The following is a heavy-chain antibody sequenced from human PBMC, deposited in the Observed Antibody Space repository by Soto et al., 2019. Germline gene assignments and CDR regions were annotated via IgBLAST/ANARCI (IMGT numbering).Heavy chain of an antibody. V-gene: IGHV4-4*02. CDR1: GASISSYKW. Sequence: QVQLQESGPGLVKPSGTLSLTCAVSGASISSYKWWSWVRQPPGKGLEWIGDINHSGSTNYNLSPKSRVTISGDKSKNQFSLKLSSVTAADTAMYYCARGGGDSSGWYAFDDWGQGTLVTVSS. J-gene: IGHJ4*02. CDR2: INHSGST. CDR3: ARGGGDSSGWYAFDD. D-gene: IGHD6-19*01.